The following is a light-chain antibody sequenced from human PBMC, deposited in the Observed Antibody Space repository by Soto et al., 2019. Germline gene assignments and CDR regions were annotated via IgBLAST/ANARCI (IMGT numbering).Light chain of an antibody. CDR3: QQYGSSPLT. V-gene: IGKV3-20*01. CDR2: GAS. J-gene: IGKJ4*01. Sequence: EIVLTQSPGTLSLSPGERATLSCRASQSVSSSYLAWYQQKPGQAPRLLIYGASSRATGLPDRFSGSGSGTDFTLTIIRLEPEDFAVYYCQQYGSSPLTFGGGTKVEIK. CDR1: QSVSSSY.